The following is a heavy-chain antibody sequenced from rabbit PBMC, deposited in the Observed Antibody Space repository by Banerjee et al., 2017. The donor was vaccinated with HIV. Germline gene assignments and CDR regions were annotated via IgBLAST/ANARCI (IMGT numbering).Heavy chain of an antibody. CDR3: ARDGSSYYSYYYVMDL. CDR2: IGTADGNT. Sequence: QEQLGESGGDLVKPEGSLTLTCTASGFSFSSVYDMCWVRQAPGKGLEWIACIGTADGNTFYANWAKGRFTISKTPSTTVTLQMTSLTAADTATYFCARDGSSYYSYYYVMDLWGPGTLVTVS. V-gene: IGHV1S45*01. CDR1: GFSFSSVYD. J-gene: IGHJ6*01. D-gene: IGHD8-1*01.